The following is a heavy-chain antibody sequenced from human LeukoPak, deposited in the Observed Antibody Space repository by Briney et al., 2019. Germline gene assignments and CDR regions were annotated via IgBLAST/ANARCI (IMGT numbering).Heavy chain of an antibody. CDR2: ISSGSSTI. V-gene: IGHV3-48*01. CDR1: GFTFSSYS. J-gene: IGHJ4*02. Sequence: GGSLRLSCAASGFTFSSYSMNWVRQAPGKGLEWVSYISSGSSTIYYADSVRGRFTISRDNAKNSLYLQMNSLRAEDTAVYYCARVRNLRGDYWGQGTLVTVSS. D-gene: IGHD4-17*01. CDR3: ARVRNLRGDY.